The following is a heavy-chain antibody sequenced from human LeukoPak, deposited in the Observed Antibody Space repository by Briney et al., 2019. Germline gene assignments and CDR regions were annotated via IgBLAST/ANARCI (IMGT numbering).Heavy chain of an antibody. V-gene: IGHV3-7*01. CDR2: IKKTGSEA. J-gene: IGHJ4*02. Sequence: PGGSLRLSCAASGFTFSHFWMSWVRQAPGKGLEWVAYIKKTGSEAYYVDSVKGRFTITRDNTRNSLFLQMYSLRAEDTAVYFCAREDGYCSGGNXYSYFDSWGQGTLVXVSS. CDR1: GFTFSHFW. CDR3: AREDGYCSGGNXYSYFDS. D-gene: IGHD2-15*01.